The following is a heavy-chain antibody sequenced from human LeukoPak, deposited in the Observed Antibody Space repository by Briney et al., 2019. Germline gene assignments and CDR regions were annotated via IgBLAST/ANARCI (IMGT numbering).Heavy chain of an antibody. CDR2: INHSGST. CDR3: ARTYLVGWYFDL. CDR1: GDSISSSY. Sequence: PSETLSLTCTVSGDSISSSYWGWIRQPPGKGLEWIGEINHSGSTNYNPSLKSRVTISVDTSKNQFSLKLSSVTAADTAVYYCARTYLVGWYFDLWGRGTLVTVSS. V-gene: IGHV4-34*01. J-gene: IGHJ2*01. D-gene: IGHD3-16*01.